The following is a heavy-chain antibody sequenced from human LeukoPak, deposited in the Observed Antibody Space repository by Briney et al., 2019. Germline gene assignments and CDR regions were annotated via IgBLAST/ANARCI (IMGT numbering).Heavy chain of an antibody. CDR1: GHSFNSNW. Sequence: GESLKISCKGSGHSFNSNWIGWVRQMPGKGLEWMGIIYPGDSDTRYSPPFQGQVIISADKSISTAYLQWSSLKAPDSAIYYCAGLVGATNWFDPWGQGTLVTVSS. CDR3: AGLVGATNWFDP. V-gene: IGHV5-51*01. J-gene: IGHJ5*02. D-gene: IGHD1-26*01. CDR2: IYPGDSDT.